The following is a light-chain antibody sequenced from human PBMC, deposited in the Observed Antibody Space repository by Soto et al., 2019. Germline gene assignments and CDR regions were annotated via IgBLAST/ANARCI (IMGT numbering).Light chain of an antibody. CDR3: CSFAGSHTWV. CDR1: SDDVGTFNL. V-gene: IGLV2-23*01. CDR2: ESY. J-gene: IGLJ3*02. Sequence: QSALTQPASLSGSPGQSITISCTGTSDDVGTFNLVSWYQQHPHKAPKLLIYESYKRPSGVSTRFSASRSDNTASLTISGLLAEDEAAYYCCSFAGSHTWVFGGGTQLTVL.